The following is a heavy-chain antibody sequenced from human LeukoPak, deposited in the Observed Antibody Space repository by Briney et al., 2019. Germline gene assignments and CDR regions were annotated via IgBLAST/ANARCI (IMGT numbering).Heavy chain of an antibody. V-gene: IGHV3-21*01. CDR3: AKAFESNNLLSYYYTDV. Sequence: GSLRLSCAASGFTFSSYSMNWVRQAPGKGLEWVSSISSSSSYIYYADSVKGRFTISRDNAKNSLYLQMNSLRAEDTAVYFCAKAFESNNLLSYYYTDVWGKGTTVTVSS. CDR2: ISSSSSYI. J-gene: IGHJ6*03. CDR1: GFTFSSYS. D-gene: IGHD3-9*01.